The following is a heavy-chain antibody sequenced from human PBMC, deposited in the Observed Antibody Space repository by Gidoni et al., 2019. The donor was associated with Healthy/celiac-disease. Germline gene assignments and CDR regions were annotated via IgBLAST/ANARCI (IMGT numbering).Heavy chain of an antibody. Sequence: QLQLQESGPGLVKPSETLSLTCTVSGGSISSRSSYWGWIRQPPGKGLEWIGSIYYSGSTYYNPSLKSRVTISVDTSKNQFSLKLSSVTAADTAVYYCARPIFNVHYGDYRGWFDPWGQGTLVTVSS. J-gene: IGHJ5*02. CDR2: IYYSGST. CDR3: ARPIFNVHYGDYRGWFDP. CDR1: GGSISSRSSY. V-gene: IGHV4-39*01. D-gene: IGHD4-17*01.